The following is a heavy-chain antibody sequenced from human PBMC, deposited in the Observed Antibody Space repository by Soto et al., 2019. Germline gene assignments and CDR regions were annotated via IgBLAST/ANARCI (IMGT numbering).Heavy chain of an antibody. CDR1: GYTFTSYG. D-gene: IGHD3-3*01. J-gene: IGHJ6*02. CDR3: ARDHDYDFWSGYYPPPPKGMDV. CDR2: ISAYNGNT. V-gene: IGHV1-18*01. Sequence: RASVKVSCKASGYTFTSYGISWVRQAPGQGLEWMGWISAYNGNTNYAQKLQGRVTMTTDTSTSTAYMELRSLRSDDTAVYYCARDHDYDFWSGYYPPPPKGMDVWGQGTTVTVSS.